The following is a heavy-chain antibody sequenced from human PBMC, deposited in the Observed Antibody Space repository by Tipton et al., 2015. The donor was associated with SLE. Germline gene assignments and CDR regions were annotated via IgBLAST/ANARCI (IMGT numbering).Heavy chain of an antibody. J-gene: IGHJ4*02. CDR3: ARVSSGTNYAIES. D-gene: IGHD4/OR15-4a*01. V-gene: IGHV4-61*09. Sequence: TLSLTCTVSVGPLTRGRYYWSWFRQPAGKGLEWIGHIYTTGSTNYSPSLQSRVTISFDTSETQFSLKLASVTIADTAVYYCARVSSGTNYAIESWGQGTLVTVSS. CDR1: VGPLTRGRYY. CDR2: IYTTGST.